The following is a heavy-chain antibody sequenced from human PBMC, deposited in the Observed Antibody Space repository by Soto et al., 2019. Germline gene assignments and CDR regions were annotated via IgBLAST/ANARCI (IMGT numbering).Heavy chain of an antibody. D-gene: IGHD3-10*01. V-gene: IGHV3-9*01. J-gene: IGHJ6*02. Sequence: EVQLVESGGGLVQPGRSLRLSCAASGFTFDDYAMHWVRQAPGKGLEWVSGISWNSGSIGYAVSVKGRFTISRDNAKNSLDLQMNSLRAEDTALSYCAKVAITMVRGVISYYGMDVWGQGTTVTVSS. CDR3: AKVAITMVRGVISYYGMDV. CDR2: ISWNSGSI. CDR1: GFTFDDYA.